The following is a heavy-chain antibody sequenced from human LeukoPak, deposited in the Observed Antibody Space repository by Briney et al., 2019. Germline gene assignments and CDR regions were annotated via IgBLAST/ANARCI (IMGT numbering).Heavy chain of an antibody. D-gene: IGHD5-18*01. CDR2: IGATGAGT. V-gene: IGHV3-23*01. J-gene: IGHJ5*02. CDR3: ANRVGYSYGA. Sequence: GGSLRLSCAASGFTFSSHVMSWVCQAPGKGLEWVSAIGATGAGTYYADSVKGRFTISRDNSKNTLYLQMNSLRAEDTAVYYCANRVGYSYGAWGQGTLVTVSS. CDR1: GFTFSSHV.